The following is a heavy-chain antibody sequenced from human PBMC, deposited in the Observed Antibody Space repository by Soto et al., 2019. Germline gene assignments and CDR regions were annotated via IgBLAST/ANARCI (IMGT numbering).Heavy chain of an antibody. J-gene: IGHJ6*02. V-gene: IGHV1-69*12. CDR1: GGTFSCYA. Sequence: QVQLVQSGAEVKKPGSSVKVSCKASGGTFSCYAISWVRQAPGQGLEWMGGIIPIFGTANYAQKFQGRVTITADESTSTAYMELSSLRSEDTAVYYCARDQARQQLAPPYGMDVWGQGTTVPVSS. CDR3: ARDQARQQLAPPYGMDV. CDR2: IIPIFGTA. D-gene: IGHD6-13*01.